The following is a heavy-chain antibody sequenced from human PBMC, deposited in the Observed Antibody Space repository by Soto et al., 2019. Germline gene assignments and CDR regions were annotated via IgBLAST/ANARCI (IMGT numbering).Heavy chain of an antibody. D-gene: IGHD1-1*01. CDR1: GFIFSNYA. CDR3: VGEARSTRLQPEQ. Sequence: GGSLRLSCAASGFIFSNYAMSWVRQAPGKGLEWVSFISGSGSTTYYADSVKGRFTISRGNSKNMLYVQMNSLRAEDAAVYYCVGEARSTRLQPEQWGRGTLVTVSS. CDR2: ISGSGSTT. J-gene: IGHJ4*02. V-gene: IGHV3-23*01.